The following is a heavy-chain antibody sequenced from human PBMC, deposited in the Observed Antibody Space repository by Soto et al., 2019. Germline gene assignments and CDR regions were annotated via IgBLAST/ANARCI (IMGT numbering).Heavy chain of an antibody. CDR2: ISAYNGNT. CDR1: GSTFTSYG. V-gene: IGHV1-18*01. Sequence: AASVKVSCKASGSTFTSYGISWVRQAPGQGLEWMGWISAYNGNTNYAQKLQGRVTMTTDTSTSTAYMELRSLRSDDTAVYYCARAGGSTPEYYGSGSELPNWGQGTLVTVPS. D-gene: IGHD3-10*01. J-gene: IGHJ4*02. CDR3: ARAGGSTPEYYGSGSELPN.